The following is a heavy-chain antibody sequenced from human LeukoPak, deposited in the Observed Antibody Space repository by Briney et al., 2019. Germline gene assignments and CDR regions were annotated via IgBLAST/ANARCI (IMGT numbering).Heavy chain of an antibody. CDR2: IKEDGTET. J-gene: IGHJ4*02. CDR3: AKEGRSLQTY. V-gene: IGHV3-7*03. D-gene: IGHD5-24*01. Sequence: GGSLRLSCAASGFMFSSNWMSWVRLAQGKGLEWVANIKEDGTETYYVDSVKGRFTISRDNAKNSLYLQMNSLRVEVTAVYYCAKEGRSLQTYWGQGTLVTVSS. CDR1: GFMFSSNW.